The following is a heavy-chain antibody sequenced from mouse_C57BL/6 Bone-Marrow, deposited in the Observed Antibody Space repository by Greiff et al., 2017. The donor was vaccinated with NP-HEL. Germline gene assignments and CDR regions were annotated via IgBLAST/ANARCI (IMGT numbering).Heavy chain of an antibody. CDR2: IYPGSGNT. CDR3: AREEVVRGFAY. D-gene: IGHD1-1*01. Sequence: VQLQQSGAELVRPGASVKLSCKASGYTFTDYYINWVKQRPGQGLEWIARIYPGSGNTYYNEKFKGKATLTAEKSSSTAYMQLSSLTSEDSAVYFCAREEVVRGFAYWGQGTLVTVSA. CDR1: GYTFTDYY. V-gene: IGHV1-76*01. J-gene: IGHJ3*01.